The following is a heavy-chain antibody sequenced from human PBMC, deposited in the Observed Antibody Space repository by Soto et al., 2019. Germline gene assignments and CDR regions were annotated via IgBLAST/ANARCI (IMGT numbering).Heavy chain of an antibody. CDR2: IDHSGRT. CDR1: GDSISSGFY. Sequence: QVQLQESGPGLVKPSETLSLTCTVSGDSISSGFYWNWVRQHPSKGLEWIGYIDHSGRTYYNPSLKSRVKEPVDTSKNEFSVKLNSVTAADTAVYFCVREDGKGGWYFDYWGRGTQVAVTS. D-gene: IGHD1-26*01. J-gene: IGHJ4*02. CDR3: VREDGKGGWYFDY. V-gene: IGHV4-31*03.